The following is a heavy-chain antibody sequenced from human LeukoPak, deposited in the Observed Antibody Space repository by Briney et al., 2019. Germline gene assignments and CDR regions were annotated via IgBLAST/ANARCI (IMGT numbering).Heavy chain of an antibody. CDR2: IDPSGGST. V-gene: IGHV1-46*01. D-gene: IGHD4-17*01. CDR3: ARENDYGDYLGYRLGFDY. J-gene: IGHJ4*02. Sequence: ASVKVSCKASGDTFTSYYMHWVRQAPGQGLEWMGIIDPSGGSTSYAQKFQGRVTMTRDMSTSTVYMELSSLRSEDTAVHYCARENDYGDYLGYRLGFDYWGQGTLVTVSS. CDR1: GDTFTSYY.